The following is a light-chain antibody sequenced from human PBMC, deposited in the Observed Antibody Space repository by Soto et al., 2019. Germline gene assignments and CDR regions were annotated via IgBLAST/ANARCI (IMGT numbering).Light chain of an antibody. V-gene: IGLV2-14*03. J-gene: IGLJ2*01. CDR1: SSDVGGYNY. CDR3: SSHSSSSTLVV. CDR2: DVN. Sequence: QSVLSQPASMSGSPGQSITISCTGNSSDVGGYNYVSWYRQYPGKAPKLIIYDVNNRPSEVSNRFSGSQSGNTASLTISGLHAEDEADYYCSSHSSSSTLVVFGGATKLTVL.